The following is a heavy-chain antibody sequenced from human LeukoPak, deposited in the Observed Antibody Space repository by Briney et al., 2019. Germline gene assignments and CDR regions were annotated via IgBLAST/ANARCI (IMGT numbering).Heavy chain of an antibody. Sequence: GESLKISCKGSGYSFTSYWIGWVRQMPGKGLEWMGIIYPGDSYTIYSPSFQGQVTISADQSLSTAFLPYDRLKTSGPALYYWARQIIGSSPISFDSWGQGTLVTVSS. CDR1: GYSFTSYW. D-gene: IGHD6-6*01. V-gene: IGHV5-51*01. CDR3: ARQIIGSSPISFDS. CDR2: IYPGDSYT. J-gene: IGHJ4*02.